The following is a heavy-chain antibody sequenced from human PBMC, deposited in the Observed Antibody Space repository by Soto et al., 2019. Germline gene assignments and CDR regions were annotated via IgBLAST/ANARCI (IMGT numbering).Heavy chain of an antibody. CDR2: IYHSGST. Sequence: QVQLQESGPGLVKPSGTLSLTCAVSGGSISSSNWWSWVRQPPGKGLEWIGEIYHSGSTNYNASLKRRVTISVDKSKNQFSPKLSYVTAADTAVYYCARDRSNYYDSSGDHVYFGYWGQGTLVTVSS. CDR3: ARDRSNYYDSSGDHVYFGY. V-gene: IGHV4-4*02. CDR1: GGSISSSNW. D-gene: IGHD3-22*01. J-gene: IGHJ4*02.